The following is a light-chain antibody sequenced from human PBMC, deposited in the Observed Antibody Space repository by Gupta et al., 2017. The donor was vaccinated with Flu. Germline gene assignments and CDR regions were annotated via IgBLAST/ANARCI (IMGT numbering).Light chain of an antibody. J-gene: IGLJ1*01. CDR2: ANS. Sequence: QSVLTQPPSVSGAPGQRVTIACTGGSANIGAGYDVQWYQQLPGTAPKLLIYANSDRPSGVPDRFSGSKSGISASLAIXGXQAGDEXDYYCQSYDSSLSGYVFGTGTKVTVL. V-gene: IGLV1-40*01. CDR1: SANIGAGYD. CDR3: QSYDSSLSGYV.